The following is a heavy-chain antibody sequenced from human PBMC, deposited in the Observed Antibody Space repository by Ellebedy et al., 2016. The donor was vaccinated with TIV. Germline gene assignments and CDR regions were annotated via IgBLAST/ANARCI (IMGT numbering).Heavy chain of an antibody. Sequence: GESLKISCAASGFTFSSYGMHWVRQAPGKGLEWVAVIWYDGSNKYYADSVKGRFTISRDNSKNTLYLQMNSLRAEDTAVYYCASSIAAAGPVDYWGQGTLVTVSS. J-gene: IGHJ4*02. V-gene: IGHV3-33*01. CDR3: ASSIAAAGPVDY. CDR2: IWYDGSNK. D-gene: IGHD6-13*01. CDR1: GFTFSSYG.